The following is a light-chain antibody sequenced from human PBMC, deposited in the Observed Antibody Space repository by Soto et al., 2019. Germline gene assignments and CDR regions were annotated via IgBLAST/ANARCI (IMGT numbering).Light chain of an antibody. CDR1: ISDVGSYNY. CDR2: DVS. CDR3: GSYTTSSNYV. Sequence: QSVRTQPASVSGSPGQSITISCTGTISDVGSYNYVSWYQQYPGKAPKLMIYDVSTRPSGVSDRFSGSKSGNTASLTISGLRAEDEADYYCGSYTTSSNYVFGTGTKVTVL. V-gene: IGLV2-14*03. J-gene: IGLJ1*01.